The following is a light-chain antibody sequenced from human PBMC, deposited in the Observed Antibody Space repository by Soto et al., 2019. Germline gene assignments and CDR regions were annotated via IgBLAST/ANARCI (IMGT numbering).Light chain of an antibody. CDR1: QGITSW. CDR3: QQTSSFHLT. Sequence: DIQMTQSPSSVSASVGDRVTITCRARQGITSWLAWYQQKPGRAPKLLIYAASSLQSGVPSRFSGSGAGRALTLTISSLQPEDFATYFCQQTSSFHLTFGGGTKVEIK. J-gene: IGKJ4*01. V-gene: IGKV1-12*01. CDR2: AAS.